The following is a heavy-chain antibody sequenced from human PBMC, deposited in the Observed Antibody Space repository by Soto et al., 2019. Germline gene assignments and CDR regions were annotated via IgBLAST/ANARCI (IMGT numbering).Heavy chain of an antibody. J-gene: IGHJ4*02. D-gene: IGHD1-26*01. CDR3: AREDGKVGGSSAFDF. V-gene: IGHV3-21*01. CDR2: INGRSTYL. Sequence: LRLSCAWSGFTFSTYTLNWVRKAPGHGLEWVASINGRSTYLYYSDSVKGRFTISRDNAKNSLYLQMNRLRAEDTAIYYCAREDGKVGGSSAFDFWGLGSLVTVSS. CDR1: GFTFSTYT.